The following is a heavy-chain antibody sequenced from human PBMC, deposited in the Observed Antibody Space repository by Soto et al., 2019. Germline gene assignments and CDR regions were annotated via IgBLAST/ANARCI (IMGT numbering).Heavy chain of an antibody. J-gene: IGHJ3*02. CDR2: INNGGAYT. Sequence: PGGSLRLSCAASGFTFSTYAMSWVRQAPGKGLEWVALINNGGAYTYYADSVKGRFTISRDNFKNTLSLQMDSLRVEDTAVYYCTCSDALDIWGPGTMVTVSS. D-gene: IGHD6-13*01. CDR3: TCSDALDI. CDR1: GFTFSTYA. V-gene: IGHV3-23*01.